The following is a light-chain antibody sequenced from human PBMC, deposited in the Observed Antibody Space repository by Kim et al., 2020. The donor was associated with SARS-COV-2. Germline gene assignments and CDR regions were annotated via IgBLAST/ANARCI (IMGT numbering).Light chain of an antibody. CDR3: MQGTHWPYS. J-gene: IGKJ2*03. V-gene: IGKV2-30*01. Sequence: DAVMTQSPLSLPVTLGQPASISCRSSQSLVYSDGNTYLHWFQQRPGQSPRRLIYKVSNRDSGVPDRFSGSGSGTDFTLTINRVEAEDVAVYYCMQGTHWPYSFGLGTKLEI. CDR1: QSLVYSDGNTY. CDR2: KVS.